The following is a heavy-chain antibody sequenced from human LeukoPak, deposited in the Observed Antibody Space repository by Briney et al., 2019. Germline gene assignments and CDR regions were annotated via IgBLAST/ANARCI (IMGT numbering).Heavy chain of an antibody. J-gene: IGHJ4*02. V-gene: IGHV3-53*01. Sequence: PGGSLRLSCAASGFTFSSYWMSWVRQAPGKGLEWVSVIYSGGSTYYADSVKGRFTISRDNSKNTLYLQMNSLRAEDTAVYYCARAANYYDIPGDYWGQGTLVTVSS. CDR2: IYSGGST. D-gene: IGHD3-22*01. CDR3: ARAANYYDIPGDY. CDR1: GFTFSSYW.